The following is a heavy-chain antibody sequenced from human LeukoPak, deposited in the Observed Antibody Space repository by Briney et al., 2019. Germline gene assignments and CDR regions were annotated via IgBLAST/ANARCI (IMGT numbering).Heavy chain of an antibody. CDR2: ISYDGSNK. CDR3: ARESGSSWTNWFDP. Sequence: GGSLRLSCAASGFTFSSYDMHWVRQAPGKGLEWVAVISYDGSNKYYADSVKGRFTISRDNAKNSLYMQMNSLRAEDTAVYYCARESGSSWTNWFDPWGQGTLVTVSS. J-gene: IGHJ5*02. V-gene: IGHV3-30*03. CDR1: GFTFSSYD. D-gene: IGHD6-13*01.